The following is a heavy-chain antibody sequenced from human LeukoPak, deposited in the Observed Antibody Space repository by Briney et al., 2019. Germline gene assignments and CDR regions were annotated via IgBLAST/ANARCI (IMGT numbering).Heavy chain of an antibody. CDR1: GFSFSSYA. CDR2: ISESGGNT. J-gene: IGHJ5*02. Sequence: PGGSLRLSCAASGFSFSSYAMSWVRQAPGKGLEWVSAISESGGNTYYADSVKGRFTISRDNAKNTLNLQMNSLRAEDTAVYYCARDLGQYYDTSDNWFDPWGQGTLVTVSS. CDR3: ARDLGQYYDTSDNWFDP. D-gene: IGHD3-22*01. V-gene: IGHV3-23*01.